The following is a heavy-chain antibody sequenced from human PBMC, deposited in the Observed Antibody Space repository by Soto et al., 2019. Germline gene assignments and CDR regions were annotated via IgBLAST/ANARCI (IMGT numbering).Heavy chain of an antibody. CDR2: ISAYNGNT. V-gene: IGHV1-18*01. Sequence: ASVKVSCKASGYTFTSYGISWVRQAPGQGLEWMGWISAYNGNTNYAQKLQGRVTMTTDTSTSTAYMELRSLRSDDTAVYYCARVGATTTVTPYFDYWGQGTLVTVSS. D-gene: IGHD4-17*01. J-gene: IGHJ4*02. CDR3: ARVGATTTVTPYFDY. CDR1: GYTFTSYG.